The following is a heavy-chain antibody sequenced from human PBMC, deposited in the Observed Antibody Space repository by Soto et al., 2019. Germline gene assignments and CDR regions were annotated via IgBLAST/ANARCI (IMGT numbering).Heavy chain of an antibody. CDR2: ISYDGSNK. CDR3: AKDRGNCISTSCYVGWILDY. D-gene: IGHD2-2*01. V-gene: IGHV3-30*18. J-gene: IGHJ4*02. CDR1: GFTFSSYG. Sequence: GGFLRLSCAASGFTFSSYGMHWVRQAPGKGLEWVAVISYDGSNKYYADSVKGRFTISRDNSKNTLYLQMNSLRADDTAVYYCAKDRGNCISTSCYVGWILDYWGQGTLVTVSS.